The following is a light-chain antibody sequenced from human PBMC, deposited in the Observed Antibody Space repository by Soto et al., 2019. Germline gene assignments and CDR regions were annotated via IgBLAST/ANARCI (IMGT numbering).Light chain of an antibody. J-gene: IGLJ1*01. V-gene: IGLV2-23*02. CDR3: CSYAGSSTFFYV. CDR1: SSDVGSYNL. Sequence: QSVLTQPASVSGSPGQSITISCTGTSSDVGSYNLVSWYRQHPGKAPKLMIYEVSKRPSGVSNRFSGSKSGNTASLTISWLQSEDEADYYCCSYAGSSTFFYVFGTGTKVTVL. CDR2: EVS.